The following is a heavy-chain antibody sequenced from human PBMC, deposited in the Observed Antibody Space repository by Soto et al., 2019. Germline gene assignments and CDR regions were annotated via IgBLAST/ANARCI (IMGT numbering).Heavy chain of an antibody. CDR1: GGSISSYY. J-gene: IGHJ6*02. D-gene: IGHD2-21*01. CDR3: ARENGYCLTNYYYYYGMDF. CDR2: IYYSGST. V-gene: IGHV4-59*01. Sequence: SETLSLTCTVSGGSISSYYWSWIRQPPGKGLEWIGYIYYSGSTNYNPSLKSRVTISVDTSKNQFSLKLSSVTAADTAVYYCARENGYCLTNYYYYYGMDFWGQGTTVTVSS.